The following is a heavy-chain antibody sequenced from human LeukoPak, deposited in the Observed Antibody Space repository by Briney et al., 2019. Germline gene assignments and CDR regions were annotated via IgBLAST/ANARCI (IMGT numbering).Heavy chain of an antibody. J-gene: IGHJ4*02. CDR3: ARDGSNYYDSSGYFGGDY. D-gene: IGHD3-22*01. V-gene: IGHV1-2*02. CDR2: INPNSGGT. CDR1: GYTFTGYY. Sequence: ASVNVSYKASGYTFTGYYMHWVRQAPGQGLEWMGWINPNSGGTNYAQKFQGRVTMTRDTSISTAYMELSRLRSDDTAVYYCARDGSNYYDSSGYFGGDYWGQGTLVTVSS.